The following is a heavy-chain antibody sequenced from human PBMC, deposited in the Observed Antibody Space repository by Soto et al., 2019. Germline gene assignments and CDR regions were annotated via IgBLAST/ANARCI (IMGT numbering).Heavy chain of an antibody. D-gene: IGHD3-9*01. CDR2: IYYSGST. CDR3: ASSVEYYDILTGYPRGDLGYFDY. J-gene: IGHJ4*02. V-gene: IGHV4-59*01. CDR1: GGSISSYY. Sequence: QVQLRESGPGLVKPSETLSLTCTVSGGSISSYYWSWIRQPPGKGLEWIGYIYYSGSTNYNPSLKIRVTISIDTSKNQFSLKLSSVTAADTAVYYCASSVEYYDILTGYPRGDLGYFDYWGQGTLVTVSS.